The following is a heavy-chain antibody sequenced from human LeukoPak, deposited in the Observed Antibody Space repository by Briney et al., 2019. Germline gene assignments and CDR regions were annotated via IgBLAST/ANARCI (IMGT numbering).Heavy chain of an antibody. J-gene: IGHJ4*02. CDR2: ISGSGGST. CDR3: AKYYKLSGYYLGGYDY. V-gene: IGHV3-23*01. CDR1: GFTFSSYA. D-gene: IGHD3-22*01. Sequence: GGSLRLSWAASGFTFSSYAMSWVRQAPGKGLEWVSAISGSGGSTYYADSVKGRFTISRDNSKNTLYLQMNSLRAEDTAVYYCAKYYKLSGYYLGGYDYWGQGTLVTVSS.